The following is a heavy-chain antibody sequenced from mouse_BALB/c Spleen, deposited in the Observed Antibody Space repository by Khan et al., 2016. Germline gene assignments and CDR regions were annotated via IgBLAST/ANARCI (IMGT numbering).Heavy chain of an antibody. CDR2: ISTYSGNT. CDR1: GYTFTDYA. V-gene: IGHV1S137*01. CDR3: ERRGGTYGDAMDY. Sequence: QVQLQPSGPELVRPGVSVKISCKGSGYTFTDYAMHWVKQSHAKSLAWIGVISTYSGNTNYNQKFKGQATLTVAKSSSTAMMERPRLTSEDSSIYYVERRGGTYGDAMDYWGQGTLVTVSS. D-gene: IGHD1-1*02. J-gene: IGHJ4*01.